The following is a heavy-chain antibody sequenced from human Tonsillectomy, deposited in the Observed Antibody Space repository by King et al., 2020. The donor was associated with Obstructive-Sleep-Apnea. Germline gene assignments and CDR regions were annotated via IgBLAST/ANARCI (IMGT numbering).Heavy chain of an antibody. D-gene: IGHD3-10*01. CDR2: IKSKTDGGTT. V-gene: IGHV3-15*01. Sequence: QLVQSGGGLVKPGGYLRLSCAASGSTFSNAWMSWVRQAPGKGLEWVGRIKSKTDGGTTDYAAPVNGRFTISRDDSKNTLYLQMNSLKTEDTAVYYCTRGHYYGSGSYPFYYYGMDVWGQGTTVTVSS. CDR1: GSTFSNAW. CDR3: TRGHYYGSGSYPFYYYGMDV. J-gene: IGHJ6*02.